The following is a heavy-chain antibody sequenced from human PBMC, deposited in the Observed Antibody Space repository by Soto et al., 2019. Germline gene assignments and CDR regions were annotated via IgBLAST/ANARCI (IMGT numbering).Heavy chain of an antibody. CDR1: GFTFSSYG. CDR2: ISYDGSNK. D-gene: IGHD1-26*01. CDR3: AKDVVVGATPGLGDYYYYYGMDV. J-gene: IGHJ6*02. V-gene: IGHV3-30*18. Sequence: QVQLVESGGGVVQPGRSLRLSCAASGFTFSSYGMHWVRQAPGKGLEWVAVISYDGSNKYYADSVKGRFTISRDNSKNTLFLQMNSLRAEDTAVDYCAKDVVVGATPGLGDYYYYYGMDVWGQGTTVTVSS.